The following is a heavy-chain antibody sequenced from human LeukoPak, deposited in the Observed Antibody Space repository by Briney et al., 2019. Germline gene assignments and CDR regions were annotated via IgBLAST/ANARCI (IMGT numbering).Heavy chain of an antibody. CDR3: AVLDEGNGMDV. J-gene: IGHJ6*02. D-gene: IGHD1-1*01. Sequence: PSETLSLTCTVSGGSISSSSYYWGWIRQPPGKGLEWIGSIYYSGSTYYNPSLKSRVTISVDTSKNQFSLKLSSVTAADTAVYYCAVLDEGNGMDVWGQGTTVTVSS. CDR2: IYYSGST. V-gene: IGHV4-39*07. CDR1: GGSISSSSYY.